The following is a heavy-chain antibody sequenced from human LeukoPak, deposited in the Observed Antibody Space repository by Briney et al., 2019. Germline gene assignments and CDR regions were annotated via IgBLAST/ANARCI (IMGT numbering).Heavy chain of an antibody. V-gene: IGHV3-21*01. D-gene: IGHD2-15*01. CDR1: GFTFSSYS. Sequence: PGGSLRLSCAASGFTFSSYSMNWVRQAPGKGLEWVSSISSSSSYIYYADSVKGRFTISRDNAKNSLYLQMNSLRAEDTAVYYCARDGRGYCSGGSCSDYWGQGTLVTVSS. CDR2: ISSSSSYI. J-gene: IGHJ4*02. CDR3: ARDGRGYCSGGSCSDY.